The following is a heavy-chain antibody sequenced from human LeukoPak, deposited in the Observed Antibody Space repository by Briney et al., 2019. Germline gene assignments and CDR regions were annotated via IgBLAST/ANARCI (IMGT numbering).Heavy chain of an antibody. J-gene: IGHJ4*02. CDR2: IYYSGST. D-gene: IGHD2-15*01. Sequence: SETLSLTCTVSGGSISSYYWSWIRQPPAKGLEWIGYIYYSGSTNYNPSLKSRVTISLDTSKNQFSLKLSSVTAADTAVYYCARDVGDYFDYWGQGTLVTVSS. CDR3: ARDVGDYFDY. V-gene: IGHV4-59*01. CDR1: GGSISSYY.